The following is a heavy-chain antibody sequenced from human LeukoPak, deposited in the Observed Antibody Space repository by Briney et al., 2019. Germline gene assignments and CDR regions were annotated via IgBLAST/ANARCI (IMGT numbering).Heavy chain of an antibody. CDR2: INYRGST. CDR1: NASISSNTYY. Sequence: PSETLSLTCTVSNASISSNTYYRAWIRQPPGKGLEYIGSINYRGSTYYNPSLKSRVTLSVDTSKNQFSLKLNSVTAADTAVYYCATYKYDYVWGNQHFDYWGQGTLVTVSS. D-gene: IGHD3-16*01. V-gene: IGHV4-39*07. CDR3: ATYKYDYVWGNQHFDY. J-gene: IGHJ4*02.